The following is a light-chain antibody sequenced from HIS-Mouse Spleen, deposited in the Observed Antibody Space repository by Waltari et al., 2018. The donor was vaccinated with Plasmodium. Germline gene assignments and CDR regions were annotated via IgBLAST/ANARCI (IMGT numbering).Light chain of an antibody. V-gene: IGLV2-11*01. CDR3: CSYAGSYTYV. Sequence: QSALTQPRSVSGSPGQSVTISCTATRRAVGGYNYVSWYQQHPGKAPKLLIYDVSKRPSGVPDRFSGSKSGNTASLTISGLQAEDEADYYCCSYAGSYTYVFGTGTKVTVL. CDR1: RRAVGGYNY. CDR2: DVS. J-gene: IGLJ1*01.